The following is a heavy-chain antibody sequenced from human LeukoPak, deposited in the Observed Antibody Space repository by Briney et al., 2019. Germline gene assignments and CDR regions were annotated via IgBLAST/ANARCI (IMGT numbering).Heavy chain of an antibody. J-gene: IGHJ4*02. Sequence: GRCLRPSCAASGFTFSSDGTHCVRQAPGKGLERVADIWMDGSNKYYADSVKGRFTISRDNSKSTLYLQMNSLRAEDTAVYYCARDYGDGKNYFDYWGQGTLVTVSS. CDR2: IWMDGSNK. CDR1: GFTFSSDG. CDR3: ARDYGDGKNYFDY. V-gene: IGHV3-33*01. D-gene: IGHD4-17*01.